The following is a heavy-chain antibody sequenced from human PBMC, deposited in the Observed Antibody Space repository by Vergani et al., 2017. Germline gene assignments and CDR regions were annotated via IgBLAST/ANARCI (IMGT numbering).Heavy chain of an antibody. CDR1: GFTFNQYG. J-gene: IGHJ5*02. Sequence: QVQLVESGGGVVQPGRSLRLSCAASGFTFNQYGMHWVRPAPGKGLEGVAVTWYDGNNKQYAASVKGRFTISRDNSKSTMYLQMNSLRDEDTGVYYCARDLRLLYNRFDPWGQGTLVTVSS. D-gene: IGHD1-14*01. CDR3: ARDLRLLYNRFDP. CDR2: TWYDGNNK. V-gene: IGHV3-33*01.